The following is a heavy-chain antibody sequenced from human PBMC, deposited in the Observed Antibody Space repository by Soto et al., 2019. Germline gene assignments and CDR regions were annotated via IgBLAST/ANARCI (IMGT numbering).Heavy chain of an antibody. J-gene: IGHJ4*02. Sequence: QLQLQESGPGLVKPSETLSITCTVSGGSINNRDSYWGSLRQPPGKGLERIGNLSYRGSTYYNPSAMIQVPISVDTSMNRLSLRMSSVTAADTAVYDCARRNTWGPSSGCDYWGQGTLVIVSS. CDR3: ARRNTWGPSSGCDY. D-gene: IGHD7-27*01. CDR1: GGSINNRDSY. V-gene: IGHV4-39*01. CDR2: LSYRGST.